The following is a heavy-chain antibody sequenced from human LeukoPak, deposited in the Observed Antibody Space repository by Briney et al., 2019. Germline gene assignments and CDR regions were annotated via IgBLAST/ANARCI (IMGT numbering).Heavy chain of an antibody. J-gene: IGHJ5*02. V-gene: IGHV4-4*02. CDR3: ASRPLFDWFTNWFDP. CDR2: IYHSGST. Sequence: KPSETLSLTCAVSGGSISSSNWWSWVRQPPGKGLEWIGEIYHSGSTNYNPSLKSRVTISVDKSKNQFSLKLSSVTAADTAVYYCASRPLFDWFTNWFDPWGQGTLVTVSS. D-gene: IGHD3-9*01. CDR1: GGSISSSNW.